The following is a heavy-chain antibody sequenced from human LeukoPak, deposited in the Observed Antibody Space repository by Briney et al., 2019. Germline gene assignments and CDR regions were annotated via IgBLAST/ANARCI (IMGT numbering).Heavy chain of an antibody. CDR3: ARYSNYVRYYFDY. V-gene: IGHV1-8*01. J-gene: IGHJ4*02. CDR1: GYTFTSYD. CDR2: MNPNSGNT. D-gene: IGHD4-11*01. Sequence: GASVKVSCKASGYTFTSYDINWVRQATGQGLEWMGWMNPNSGNTGYAQKFQGRVTMTRNTSISTAYMELSSLRSEDTAVYYCARYSNYVRYYFDYWGQGTLVTVSS.